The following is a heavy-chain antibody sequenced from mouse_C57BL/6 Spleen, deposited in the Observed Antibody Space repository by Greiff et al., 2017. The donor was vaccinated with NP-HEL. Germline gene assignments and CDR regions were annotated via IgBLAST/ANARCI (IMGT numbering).Heavy chain of an antibody. J-gene: IGHJ2*01. V-gene: IGHV1-63*01. CDR2: IYPGGGYT. Sequence: QVQLQQSGAELVRPGTSVKMSCKASGYTFTNYWIGWAKQRPGHGLEWIGDIYPGGGYTNYNEKFKGKATLTADKSSSTAYMLFSSLTSEDSAIYYCARWGYDNYFDYWGQGTTLTVSS. D-gene: IGHD2-3*01. CDR3: ARWGYDNYFDY. CDR1: GYTFTNYW.